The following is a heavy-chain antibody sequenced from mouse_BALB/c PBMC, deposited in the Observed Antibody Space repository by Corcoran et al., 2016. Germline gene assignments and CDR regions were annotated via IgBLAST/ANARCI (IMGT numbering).Heavy chain of an antibody. CDR3: ARAPLHYYAMDY. D-gene: IGHD6-1*01. J-gene: IGHJ4*01. V-gene: IGHV9-3-1*01. CDR2: INTYTGEP. CDR1: GYTFTNYG. Sequence: QIQLVQSGPALKKPGETVKISCKASGYTFTNYGMNWVKQAPGKGLKWMGWINTYTGEPTYADDFKGRFAFSLETSASTAYLQINNLKNEDTATYFCARAPLHYYAMDYWGQGTSVTVSS.